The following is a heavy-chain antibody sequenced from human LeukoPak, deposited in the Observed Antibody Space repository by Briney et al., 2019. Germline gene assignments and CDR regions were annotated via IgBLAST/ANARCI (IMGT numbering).Heavy chain of an antibody. D-gene: IGHD5-18*01. CDR3: AKEDTAMVYYYYGMDV. CDR2: IDRDGSRI. Sequence: GGSLRLSCAVSGFTFSSYWMHWVRQAPGKGLVWVSRIDRDGSRINYADSVKGRFTISRDNGKNTLFLQMNSLRAEDAAVYYSAKEDTAMVYYYYGMDVWGQGTTVTVSS. CDR1: GFTFSSYW. J-gene: IGHJ6*02. V-gene: IGHV3-74*01.